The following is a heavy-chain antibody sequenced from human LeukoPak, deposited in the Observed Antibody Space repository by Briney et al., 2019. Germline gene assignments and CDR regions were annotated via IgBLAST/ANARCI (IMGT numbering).Heavy chain of an antibody. CDR1: GFTFSSYA. Sequence: PGGSLRLSCSASGFTFSSYARHWVRQAPGKGLEYVSAISSNGGSTYYADSVKGRFTISRDNSKNTLNLQMSSLRAEDTAVYYCVKDRAVAGKGAKYFQHWGQGTLVTVSS. V-gene: IGHV3-64D*06. CDR3: VKDRAVAGKGAKYFQH. J-gene: IGHJ1*01. D-gene: IGHD6-19*01. CDR2: ISSNGGST.